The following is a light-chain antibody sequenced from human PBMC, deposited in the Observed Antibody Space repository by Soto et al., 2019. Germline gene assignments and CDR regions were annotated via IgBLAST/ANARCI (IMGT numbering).Light chain of an antibody. CDR1: QSLGSD. J-gene: IGKJ1*01. CDR2: GAS. Sequence: EILLTQSPGTLSLSPGERATLSCRASQSLGSDLAWYQQKPGQAPRLLIFGASARPTGIPARISGSGSGTEFTLTISSLRSEDFAVYFCQQYYNWPRTFGQGTKVDI. V-gene: IGKV3-15*01. CDR3: QQYYNWPRT.